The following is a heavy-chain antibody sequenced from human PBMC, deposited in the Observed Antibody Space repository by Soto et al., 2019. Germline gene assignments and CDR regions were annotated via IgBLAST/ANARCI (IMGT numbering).Heavy chain of an antibody. CDR2: IDPSDSYT. D-gene: IGHD3-10*01. CDR1: GYSFTSYW. V-gene: IGHV5-10-1*01. J-gene: IGHJ6*02. CDR3: ARAMVRGVGGDYYYYGMDV. Sequence: GESVKISFKGSGYSFTSYWISWVRQMPGKGLEWMGRIDPSDSYTNYSPSFQGHVTISADKSISTAYLQWSSLKASDTAMYYCARAMVRGVGGDYYYYGMDVWGQGTTVTVSS.